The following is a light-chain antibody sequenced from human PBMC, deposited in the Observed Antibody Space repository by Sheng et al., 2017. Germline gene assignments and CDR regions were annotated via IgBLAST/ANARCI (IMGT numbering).Light chain of an antibody. V-gene: IGLV3-21*03. CDR3: QVWDSTSDHRGVV. J-gene: IGLJ2*01. Sequence: SYVLTQPPSVSVAPGKTARITCGGNNIGSKSVHWYQQRPGQAPVLVVYDDNDRPSGIPERFSGSNSGNTATLTISRVEAGDEADFFCQVWDSTSDHRGVVFGGGTKLTV. CDR1: NIGSKS. CDR2: DDN.